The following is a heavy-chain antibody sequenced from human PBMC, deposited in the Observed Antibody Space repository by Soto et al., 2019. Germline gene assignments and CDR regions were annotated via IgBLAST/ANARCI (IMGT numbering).Heavy chain of an antibody. CDR1: GFTFSSYW. V-gene: IGHV3-74*01. D-gene: IGHD2-15*01. CDR3: VRTSLVVAAATREDY. Sequence: GGSLRLSCAASGFTFSSYWMHWVRQAPGKGLVWVSRINSDGSSTSYAGSVKGRFTISRDNARNTLYLQMNSLRAEDTAVYYCVRTSLVVAAATREDYWGQGTLVTVSS. J-gene: IGHJ4*02. CDR2: INSDGSST.